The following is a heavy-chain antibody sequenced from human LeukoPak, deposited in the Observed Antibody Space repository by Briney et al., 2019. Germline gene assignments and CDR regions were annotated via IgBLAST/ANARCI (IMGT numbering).Heavy chain of an antibody. CDR2: ISSANI. D-gene: IGHD5-18*01. CDR3: ARSIQLGV. J-gene: IGHJ6*02. Sequence: GGSLRLSCTASGFTLSSYSMNWVRQAPGKGLEWVSHISSANIFYSDSVQGRFTISRDNAKNSLYLQMNSLRDDDTAVYYCARSIQLGVWGQGTTVTVSS. CDR1: GFTLSSYS. V-gene: IGHV3-48*02.